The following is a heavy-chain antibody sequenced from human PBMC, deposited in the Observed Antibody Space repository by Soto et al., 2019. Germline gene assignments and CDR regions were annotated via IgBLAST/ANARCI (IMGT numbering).Heavy chain of an antibody. CDR3: ASAGVGDYGMDV. D-gene: IGHD1-26*01. J-gene: IGHJ6*02. Sequence: QVQLVESGGGVVQPGRSLRLSCAASGFTFSSYGMHWVRQAPGKGLEWVAVIWYDGRNKYYADSVKGRFTISRDNSKNTLYLQMNSLRAEDTAVYYCASAGVGDYGMDVWGQGTTVTVSS. CDR2: IWYDGRNK. CDR1: GFTFSSYG. V-gene: IGHV3-33*01.